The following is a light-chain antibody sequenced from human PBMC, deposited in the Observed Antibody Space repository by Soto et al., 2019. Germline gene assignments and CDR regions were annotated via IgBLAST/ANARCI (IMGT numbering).Light chain of an antibody. V-gene: IGLV1-40*01. CDR3: QSYDSSLSGYV. J-gene: IGLJ1*01. CDR1: SSNIGAGYD. Sequence: QSVLTQPPSVSGAPGQRVTISCTGSSSNIGAGYDVHWYQHLPGTAPKLLIYANTNRPSGVPDRFSGFKSGTSASLAITGLRAEDEADYYCQSYDSSLSGYVFGTGTKFTVL. CDR2: ANT.